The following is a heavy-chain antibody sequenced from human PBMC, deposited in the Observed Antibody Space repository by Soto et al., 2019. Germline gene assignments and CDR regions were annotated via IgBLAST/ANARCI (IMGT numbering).Heavy chain of an antibody. CDR3: ARGGRLLQLPYYYYGMDV. V-gene: IGHV1-69*06. CDR2: IIPIFGTA. J-gene: IGHJ6*02. CDR1: GGTFSSYA. D-gene: IGHD5-12*01. Sequence: QVQLVQSGAEVKKPGSSVKVSCKASGGTFSSYAISWVRQAPGQGLEWMGGIIPIFGTANYAQKFQGRVTITADKSTITAYMELSSLRSEDTAVYYCARGGRLLQLPYYYYGMDVWGQGTTVTVSS.